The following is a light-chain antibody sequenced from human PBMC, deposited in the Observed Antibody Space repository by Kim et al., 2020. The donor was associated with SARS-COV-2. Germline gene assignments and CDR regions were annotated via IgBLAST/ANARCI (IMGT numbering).Light chain of an antibody. CDR1: TGSVTSDYY. Sequence: PGGTVTLTCASSTGSVTSDYYANWFQQKPGRAPRALIYITSNKQSWTPARFSGSLLGGKAALTLSGVQPEDEAHYYCLLYYGGAWVFGGGTQLTVL. J-gene: IGLJ3*02. V-gene: IGLV7-43*01. CDR2: ITS. CDR3: LLYYGGAWV.